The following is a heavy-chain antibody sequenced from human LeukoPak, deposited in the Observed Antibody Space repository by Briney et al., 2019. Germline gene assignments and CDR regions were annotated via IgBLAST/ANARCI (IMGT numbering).Heavy chain of an antibody. V-gene: IGHV1-46*01. D-gene: IGHD3-22*01. CDR1: GYTFTGYY. CDR3: ARSNYDSSGIDY. CDR2: INPSGGST. Sequence: ASVKVSYKASGYTFTGYYMHWVRQAPGQGLEWMGIINPSGGSTSYAQKFQGRVTMTRDMSTSTVYMELSSLRSEDTAVYYCARSNYDSSGIDYWGQGTLVTVSS. J-gene: IGHJ4*02.